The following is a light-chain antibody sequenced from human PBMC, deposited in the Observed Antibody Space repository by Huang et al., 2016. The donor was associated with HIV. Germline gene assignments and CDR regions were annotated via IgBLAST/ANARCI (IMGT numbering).Light chain of an antibody. J-gene: IGKJ2*02. CDR3: MQSTHLRT. Sequence: IVMTQTPLSLSVTPGQPATNSCKSNQSLLHSDGKTYLYWYLQRPGQSPQLLIYDVASRFSGVADRCRGSGSGTDCTLKISRVEAGDVGIYYCMQSTHLRTFGQGTKLEIK. CDR1: QSLLHSDGKTY. V-gene: IGKV2-29*02. CDR2: DVA.